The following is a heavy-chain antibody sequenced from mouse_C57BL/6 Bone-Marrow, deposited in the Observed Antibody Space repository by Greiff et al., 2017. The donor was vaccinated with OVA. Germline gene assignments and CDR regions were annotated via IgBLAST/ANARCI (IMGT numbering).Heavy chain of an antibody. CDR3: ARWLLPLYAMVY. J-gene: IGHJ4*01. Sequence: EVQLQQSVAELVRPGASVKLSCTASGFNIKNNYMHWVKQRPEQGLEWIGRIDPANGNTKYAPKFKGKATITADTSSNTAYLQLSILTSEDTAIYYCARWLLPLYAMVYWGQGTSVTVSS. CDR2: IDPANGNT. CDR1: GFNIKNNY. D-gene: IGHD2-3*01. V-gene: IGHV14-3*01.